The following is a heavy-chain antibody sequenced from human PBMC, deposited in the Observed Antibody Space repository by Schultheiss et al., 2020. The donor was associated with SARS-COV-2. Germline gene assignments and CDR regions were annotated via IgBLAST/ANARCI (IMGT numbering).Heavy chain of an antibody. J-gene: IGHJ1*01. D-gene: IGHD3-16*01. V-gene: IGHV3-30*02. CDR2: IHYDGTNT. CDR1: GFTFSSYG. CDR3: ARDGGGFQH. Sequence: GGSLRLSCAASGFTFSSYGMHWVRQAPGKGLEWVAFIHYDGTNTYYADSVKGRFTISRDNSKNTLYLQMNSLRAEDTAVYYCARDGGGFQHWGQGTLVTVSS.